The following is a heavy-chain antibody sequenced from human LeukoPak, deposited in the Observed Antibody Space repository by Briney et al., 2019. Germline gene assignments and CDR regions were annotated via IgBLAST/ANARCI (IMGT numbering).Heavy chain of an antibody. Sequence: GGSLRLSCAASGFTFSSYSMNWVRQAPGKGLEWVSSISSSSSYIYYADSVKGRFTISRDNAKNSLYLQMNSLRAEDTAVYYCARDQSDYYDSSGYYQLDYWGKGTLVTVSS. CDR2: ISSSSSYI. CDR3: ARDQSDYYDSSGYYQLDY. V-gene: IGHV3-21*01. D-gene: IGHD3-22*01. J-gene: IGHJ4*02. CDR1: GFTFSSYS.